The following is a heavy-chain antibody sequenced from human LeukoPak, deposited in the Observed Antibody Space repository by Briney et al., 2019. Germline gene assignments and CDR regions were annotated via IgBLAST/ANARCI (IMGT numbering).Heavy chain of an antibody. V-gene: IGHV3-48*01. Sequence: PGGSLRLSCAASGFTFSSYSMNWVRQAPGKGLEWVSYISSSSSTIYYADSVKGRFTISRDNAKNSLYLQMNSLRAEDTAVYYCARGLIVATYYFDYWGRGTLVTVSS. CDR2: ISSSSSTI. J-gene: IGHJ4*02. CDR1: GFTFSSYS. D-gene: IGHD5-12*01. CDR3: ARGLIVATYYFDY.